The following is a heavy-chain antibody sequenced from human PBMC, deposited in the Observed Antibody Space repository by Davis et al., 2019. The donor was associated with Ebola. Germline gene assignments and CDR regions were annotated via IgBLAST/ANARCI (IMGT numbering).Heavy chain of an antibody. CDR1: GITFSSYG. J-gene: IGHJ4*02. CDR3: ARGGAVAPD. V-gene: IGHV3-30*19. Sequence: PGGSLRLSCATSGITFSSYGFHWVRQAPGKGLEWVAVISADGTKSSYSDSVRGRFTISRDNSKKTLYLQMNSLTADDTAVYFCARGGAVAPDWGPGTLVTVSS. D-gene: IGHD4-23*01. CDR2: ISADGTKS.